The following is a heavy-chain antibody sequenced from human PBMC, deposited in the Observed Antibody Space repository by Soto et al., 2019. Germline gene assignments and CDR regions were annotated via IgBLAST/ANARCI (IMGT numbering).Heavy chain of an antibody. D-gene: IGHD3-3*01. CDR2: IYYSGST. CDR1: SASISTYY. Sequence: XETLSLTCTVSSASISTYYWSWIRQPPGKGLEWIGYIYYSGSTNYNPSLKSRVTISIDTSKKQFSLKLSSVTAADTAVYYCATTSITVYGVGNFDYWGQGTLVTVS. CDR3: ATTSITVYGVGNFDY. V-gene: IGHV4-59*01. J-gene: IGHJ4*02.